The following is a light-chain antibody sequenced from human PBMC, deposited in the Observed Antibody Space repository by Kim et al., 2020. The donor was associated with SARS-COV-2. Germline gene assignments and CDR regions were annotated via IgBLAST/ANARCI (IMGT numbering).Light chain of an antibody. J-gene: IGKJ1*01. CDR1: QTIRNNY. CDR2: DAS. Sequence: EIVLTQSPGILSLSPGERATLSCRASQTIRNNYLAWYQQKPGQAPRLLIYDASSRATGVPDRFIGSGSGTDFTLTISRLEPEDCTVYYCQQYGDSLWTFGQGTKVDIK. CDR3: QQYGDSLWT. V-gene: IGKV3-20*01.